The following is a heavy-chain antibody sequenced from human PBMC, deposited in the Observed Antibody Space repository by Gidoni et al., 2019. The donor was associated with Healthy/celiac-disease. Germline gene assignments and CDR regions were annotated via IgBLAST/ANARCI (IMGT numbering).Heavy chain of an antibody. CDR2: IKQDGSEK. D-gene: IGHD6-13*01. CDR3: ARSGVAAAGGGRFDP. CDR1: GFTFSSDW. V-gene: IGHV3-7*01. Sequence: EVQLVESGGGLVQHGGSLRLSCAASGFTFSSDWMSWVRQAPGKGLEWVANIKQDGSEKYYGDSVKGRFTISRDNAKNSLYLQMNNLRAEDTAVYYCARSGVAAAGGGRFDPWGQGTLVTVSS. J-gene: IGHJ5*02.